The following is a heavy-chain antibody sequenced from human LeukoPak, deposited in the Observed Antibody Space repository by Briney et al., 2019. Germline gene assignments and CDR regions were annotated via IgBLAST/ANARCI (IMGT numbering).Heavy chain of an antibody. CDR2: INPNSGGT. Sequence: ASVTVSFKASGYTFTGYYMHWVRQAPGQGLEWMGWINPNSGGTNYAQKFQGRVTMTRDTSISTAYMELSRLRSDDTAVYYCARHYGEHHDFDYWGQGTLVTVSS. CDR3: ARHYGEHHDFDY. V-gene: IGHV1-2*02. J-gene: IGHJ4*02. CDR1: GYTFTGYY. D-gene: IGHD4-17*01.